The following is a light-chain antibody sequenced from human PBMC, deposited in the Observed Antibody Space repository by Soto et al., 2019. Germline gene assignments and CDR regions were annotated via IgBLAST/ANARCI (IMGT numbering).Light chain of an antibody. Sequence: EIVMTQSPATLSVSPVERATLSCMASQSVATNLAWYQQKPGQPPRLLIYGASTRATGIPARFSGSGSGTEFTLTISSLQSVDFAVYSCQQYNNWPWTFGQGTKVDIK. CDR2: GAS. CDR1: QSVATN. J-gene: IGKJ1*01. CDR3: QQYNNWPWT. V-gene: IGKV3-15*01.